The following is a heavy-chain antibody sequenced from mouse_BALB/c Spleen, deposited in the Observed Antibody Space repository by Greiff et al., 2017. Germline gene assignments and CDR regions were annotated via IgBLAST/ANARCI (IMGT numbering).Heavy chain of an antibody. CDR3: AREELLRFDY. CDR2: IRNKANGYTT. D-gene: IGHD1-1*01. Sequence: EVQLQESGGGLVQPGGSLRLSCATSGFTFTDYYMSWVRQPPGKALEWLGFIRNKANGYTTEYSASVKGRFTISRDNSQSILYLQMNTLRAEDSATYYCAREELLRFDYWGQGTTLTVSS. V-gene: IGHV7-3*02. CDR1: GFTFTDYY. J-gene: IGHJ2*01.